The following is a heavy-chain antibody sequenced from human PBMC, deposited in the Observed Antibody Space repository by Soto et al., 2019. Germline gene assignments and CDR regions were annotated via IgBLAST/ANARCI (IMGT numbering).Heavy chain of an antibody. D-gene: IGHD6-6*01. V-gene: IGHV1-69*02. CDR1: GGTFSSYA. Sequence: QVQLVQSGAEVKKPGSSVKVSCKASGGTFSSYALSWVRQAPGQGLEWMGRISRILGIANYAQKFQGRVTITADKSTSTAYMELSSLTSEDTAMYYCATGPSPFDYWGQGTLVTVSS. J-gene: IGHJ4*02. CDR2: ISRILGIA. CDR3: ATGPSPFDY.